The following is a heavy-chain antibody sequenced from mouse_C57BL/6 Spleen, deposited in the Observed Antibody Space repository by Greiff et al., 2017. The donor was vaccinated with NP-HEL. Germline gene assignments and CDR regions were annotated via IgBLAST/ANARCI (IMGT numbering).Heavy chain of an antibody. Sequence: VQLQQPGAELVMPGASVKLSCKASGYTFTSYWMHWVKQRPGQGLEWIGEIDPSDSYTNYNQKFKGKSTLTVDKSSSTAYMQLSSLTSEDSAVYYCARGTGRDWYFDVWGTGTTVTVSS. CDR2: IDPSDSYT. V-gene: IGHV1-69*01. D-gene: IGHD3-3*01. J-gene: IGHJ1*03. CDR1: GYTFTSYW. CDR3: ARGTGRDWYFDV.